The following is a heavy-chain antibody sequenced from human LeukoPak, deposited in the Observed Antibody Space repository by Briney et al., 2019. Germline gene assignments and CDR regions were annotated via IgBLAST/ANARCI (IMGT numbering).Heavy chain of an antibody. J-gene: IGHJ4*02. CDR1: GDSVSSKSAA. CDR3: ARDLDYYDSSGYVFDY. CDR2: TYYRSKWSS. D-gene: IGHD3-22*01. Sequence: SQTLSLTCAISGDSVSSKSAAWNWIRQSPSRGLEWLGRTYYRSKWSSGYAESVKSRITINPDTSKNQFSLQLNSVTPEDTAVYYCARDLDYYDSSGYVFDYWGQGTLVTVSS. V-gene: IGHV6-1*01.